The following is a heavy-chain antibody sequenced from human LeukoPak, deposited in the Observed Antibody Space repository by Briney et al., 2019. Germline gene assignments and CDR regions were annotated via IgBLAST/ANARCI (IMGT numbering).Heavy chain of an antibody. D-gene: IGHD3-10*01. Sequence: SETLSLTCAVSGGSISVYYWSWIRQPPGKGLEWIGYIYNSGSTTYNPSPKSRLTTSADTSKNQFALKLSSVTVADTAVYYCGRDGELGYWGQGTLVTVSS. CDR2: IYNSGST. CDR1: GGSISVYY. J-gene: IGHJ4*02. CDR3: GRDGELGY. V-gene: IGHV4-59*01.